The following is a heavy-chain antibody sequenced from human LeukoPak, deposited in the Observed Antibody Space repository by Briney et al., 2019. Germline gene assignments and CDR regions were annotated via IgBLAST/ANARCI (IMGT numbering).Heavy chain of an antibody. Sequence: GASVKVSCKASGYIFTGYYMHWVRQAHGQGLEWMGWINPNSGSTNYAQKFQGRVTMTRDTSISTVYVELSRLRSDDTAMYYCARERPHYMDVWGTGTTVIVSS. V-gene: IGHV1-2*02. CDR1: GYIFTGYY. CDR3: ARERPHYMDV. CDR2: INPNSGST. J-gene: IGHJ6*03.